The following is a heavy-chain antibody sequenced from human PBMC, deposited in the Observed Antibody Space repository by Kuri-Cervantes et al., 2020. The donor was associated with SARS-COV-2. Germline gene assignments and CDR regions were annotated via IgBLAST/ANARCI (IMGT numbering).Heavy chain of an antibody. V-gene: IGHV3-53*04. Sequence: GGSLRLSCAASGFTVSSNYMSWVRQAPGKGLEWVSVIYSGGSTYYADSVKGRFTISRHNSKNTLYLQMNSLRAEDTAVYYCAKDLTVTTFVGPWFDPWGQGTLVTVSS. D-gene: IGHD4-17*01. CDR3: AKDLTVTTFVGPWFDP. CDR1: GFTVSSNY. CDR2: IYSGGST. J-gene: IGHJ5*02.